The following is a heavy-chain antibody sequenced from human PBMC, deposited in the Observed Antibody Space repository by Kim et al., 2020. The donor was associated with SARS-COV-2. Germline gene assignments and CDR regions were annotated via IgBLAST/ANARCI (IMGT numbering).Heavy chain of an antibody. V-gene: IGHV1-8*01. CDR2: MNPNSGNT. J-gene: IGHJ6*02. D-gene: IGHD3-22*01. Sequence: ASVKVSCKASGYTFTSYDINWVRQATGQGLEWMGWMNPNSGNTGYAQKFQGRVTMTRNTSISTAYMELSSLRSEDTAVYYCARGRRGTMIVVVIPYYYYGMEVWGQGTTVTVSS. CDR1: GYTFTSYD. CDR3: ARGRRGTMIVVVIPYYYYGMEV.